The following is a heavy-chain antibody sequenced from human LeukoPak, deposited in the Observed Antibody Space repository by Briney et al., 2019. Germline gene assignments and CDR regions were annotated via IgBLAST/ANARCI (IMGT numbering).Heavy chain of an antibody. CDR3: VKGYYAGRGHHFEY. J-gene: IGHJ4*02. D-gene: IGHD3-22*01. CDR2: IWSDGSNK. CDR1: GFTFSSYW. V-gene: IGHV3-30*02. Sequence: PGGSLRLSCAASGFTFSSYWMSWVRQAPGKGLEWVTVIWSDGSNKYYADSVKGRFTISRDNSKNTLYLQMNSLRAEDTAVYYCVKGYYAGRGHHFEYWGQGTLVTVSS.